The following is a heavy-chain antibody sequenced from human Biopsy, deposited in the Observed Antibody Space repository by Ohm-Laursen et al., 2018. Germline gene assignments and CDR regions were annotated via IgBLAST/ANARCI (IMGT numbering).Heavy chain of an antibody. J-gene: IGHJ4*02. D-gene: IGHD3-10*01. V-gene: IGHV1-46*01. Sequence: SAKVSCNASGGTFSSYVISWVRQAPGRGLEWMGIINPSGSDATYAQKFQGRVTMTRDTSTSTAYMDLSSLRSEDTAVYYCAADSGSGSHFRFDYWGQGALVSVSS. CDR1: GGTFSSYV. CDR2: INPSGSDA. CDR3: AADSGSGSHFRFDY.